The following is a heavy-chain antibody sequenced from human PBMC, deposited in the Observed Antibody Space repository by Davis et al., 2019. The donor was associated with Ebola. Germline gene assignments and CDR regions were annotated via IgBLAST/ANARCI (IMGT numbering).Heavy chain of an antibody. J-gene: IGHJ6*02. Sequence: GESLKISCAASGFTFSSYAMHWVRQAPGKGLEWVAVISYDGNNKYYADSVKGRFTISRDNSKNTLYLQMNSLRAEDTAVYYCARGSDCSSTSCLPPYYYYYYGMDVWGQGTTVTVSS. V-gene: IGHV3-30-3*01. CDR1: GFTFSSYA. CDR3: ARGSDCSSTSCLPPYYYYYYGMDV. CDR2: ISYDGNNK. D-gene: IGHD2-2*01.